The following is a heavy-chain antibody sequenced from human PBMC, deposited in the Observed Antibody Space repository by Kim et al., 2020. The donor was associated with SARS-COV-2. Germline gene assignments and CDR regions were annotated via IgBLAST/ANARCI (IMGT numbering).Heavy chain of an antibody. J-gene: IGHJ4*02. CDR3: AKEGAYDSSYFDY. V-gene: IGHV3-33*06. D-gene: IGHD3-22*01. CDR2: IWYDGSNK. CDR1: GFTFSSYG. Sequence: GGSLRLSCAASGFTFSSYGMHWVRQAPGKGLEWVAVIWYDGSNKYYADSVKGRFTISRDNSKNTLYLQMNSLRAEDTAVYYCAKEGAYDSSYFDYWGQGTLVTVSS.